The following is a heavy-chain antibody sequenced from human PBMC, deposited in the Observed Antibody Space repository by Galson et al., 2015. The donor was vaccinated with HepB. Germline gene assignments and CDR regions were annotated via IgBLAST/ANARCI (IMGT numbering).Heavy chain of an antibody. CDR2: IDPRDSYT. Sequence: QSGAEVKKPGESLRISCKGSGYSFTSYWISWVRQMPGKGLEWMGRIDPRDSYTMYSPSFQGHVTISADKSINTAYLQWSSLEASDTGMYFWARHREAAGGTGVDHWGQGTLVTVSS. J-gene: IGHJ4*02. D-gene: IGHD2-8*02. CDR3: ARHREAAGGTGVDH. CDR1: GYSFTSYW. V-gene: IGHV5-10-1*01.